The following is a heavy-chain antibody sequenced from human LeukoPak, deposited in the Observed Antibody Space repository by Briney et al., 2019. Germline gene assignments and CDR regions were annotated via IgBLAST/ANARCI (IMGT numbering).Heavy chain of an antibody. D-gene: IGHD3-16*01. CDR1: GYSISSGYY. CDR3: ASLPFGEYYFDY. J-gene: IGHJ4*02. V-gene: IGHV4-38-2*02. Sequence: SETLSLTCTVSGYSISSGYYWGWIRQPPGKGLEWIGSIYHSGSTYYNPSLKSRVTISVDTSKNQFSLKLSSVTAADTAVYYCASLPFGEYYFDYWGQGTLVTVSS. CDR2: IYHSGST.